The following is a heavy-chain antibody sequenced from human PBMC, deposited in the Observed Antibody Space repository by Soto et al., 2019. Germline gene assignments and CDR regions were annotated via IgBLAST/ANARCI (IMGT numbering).Heavy chain of an antibody. D-gene: IGHD1-26*01. CDR3: ASSSGNNYGVGTNYYFDY. CDR1: GGTFSTYS. V-gene: IGHV1-69*06. J-gene: IGHJ4*02. Sequence: QVQLVQSGAEVKKPGSSVKVSCKTSGGTFSTYSIVWVRQAPGEGLEWMGGIIPIFGTANYGQKIQDRVTITADKSPNAAFMELSSMKSEDTAMYYCASSSGNNYGVGTNYYFDYWGQGTLVTVSS. CDR2: IIPIFGTA.